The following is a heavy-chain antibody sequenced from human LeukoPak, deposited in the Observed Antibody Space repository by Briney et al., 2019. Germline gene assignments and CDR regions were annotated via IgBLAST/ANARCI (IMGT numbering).Heavy chain of an antibody. V-gene: IGHV1-2*06. J-gene: IGHJ4*02. CDR1: GYTFTDYY. CDR3: ARDLSGWYGDFDY. Sequence: ASVKVSCKTSGYTFTDYYIHWVRQAPGQGLEWMGRINPNNGGTNYAQKFQGRVTMTRDTSISTAYMELSRLRSDDTAVYYCARDLSGWYGDFDYWGQGTLVTVSS. CDR2: INPNNGGT. D-gene: IGHD6-19*01.